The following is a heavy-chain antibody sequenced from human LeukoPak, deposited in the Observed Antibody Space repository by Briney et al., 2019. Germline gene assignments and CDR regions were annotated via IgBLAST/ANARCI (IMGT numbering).Heavy chain of an antibody. Sequence: ASVKVSCKASGYTFTSYGISWVRQAPGQGLEWMGWINPNSGGTNYAQKFQGRVTMTRDTSISTAYMELSRLRSDDTAVYYCASSRDGYATGYYFDYWGQGTLVTVSS. CDR1: GYTFTSYG. CDR2: INPNSGGT. D-gene: IGHD5-12*01. J-gene: IGHJ4*02. V-gene: IGHV1-2*02. CDR3: ASSRDGYATGYYFDY.